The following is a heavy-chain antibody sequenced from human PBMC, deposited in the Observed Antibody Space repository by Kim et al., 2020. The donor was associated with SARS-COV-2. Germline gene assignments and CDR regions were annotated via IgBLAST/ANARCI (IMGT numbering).Heavy chain of an antibody. V-gene: IGHV1-24*01. CDR2: FDPEDGET. Sequence: ASVKVSCKVSGYTLTELSMHWVRQAPGKGLEWMGGFDPEDGETIYAQKFQGRVTMTEDTSTDTAYMELSSLRSEDTAVYYCATAMTTVTTGDYWGQGTLVTVSS. CDR3: ATAMTTVTTGDY. CDR1: GYTLTELS. D-gene: IGHD4-17*01. J-gene: IGHJ4*02.